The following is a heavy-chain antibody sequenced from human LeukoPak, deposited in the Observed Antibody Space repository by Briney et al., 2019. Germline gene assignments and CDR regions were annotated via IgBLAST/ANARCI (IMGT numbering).Heavy chain of an antibody. CDR2: ISGSGGGT. V-gene: IGHV3-23*01. CDR3: AKRGVVIRVILVGFHKEAYYFDS. J-gene: IGHJ4*02. CDR1: GITLSNYA. D-gene: IGHD3-22*01. Sequence: GGSLRLSRAVSGITLSNYAMSWVRQAPGKGLEWVAGISGSGGGTHYADSVKGRLTISRDNPKNTLYPQMNTLRAGDTAVYFCAKRGVVIRVILVGFHKEAYYFDSWGQGALVTVSS.